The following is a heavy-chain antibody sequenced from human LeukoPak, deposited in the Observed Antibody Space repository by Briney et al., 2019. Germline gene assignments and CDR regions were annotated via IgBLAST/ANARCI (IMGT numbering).Heavy chain of an antibody. J-gene: IGHJ4*02. D-gene: IGHD6-6*01. V-gene: IGHV4-39*07. Sequence: SETLSLTCTVSGGSITSSSYYWGWIRQPPGKGLEWIGSIYFSGSTYHNPSLKSRVTISVDTSKNQLSLKLSSVTAADTAVYYCAREGIAARFFDYWGQGTLVTVSS. CDR3: AREGIAARFFDY. CDR2: IYFSGST. CDR1: GGSITSSSYY.